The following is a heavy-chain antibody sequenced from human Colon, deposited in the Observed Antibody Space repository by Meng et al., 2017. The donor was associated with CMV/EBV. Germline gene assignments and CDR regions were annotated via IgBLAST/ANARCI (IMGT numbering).Heavy chain of an antibody. D-gene: IGHD3-22*01. V-gene: IGHV2-5*02. CDR3: VYCSPGRNGFSSYYQRVFDY. CDR2: IFWDGDK. J-gene: IGHJ4*02. Sequence: LNGSVPPLVKPQQTLPLSCTFSGFSSTTSGVGVGWIRHPPGKALEWLALIFWDGDKRYSPSLNSRLAITKDTSENQVVLTMTNMDPMDTATYYCVYCSPGRNGFSSYYQRVFDYWGQGTLVTVSS. CDR1: GFSSTTSGVG.